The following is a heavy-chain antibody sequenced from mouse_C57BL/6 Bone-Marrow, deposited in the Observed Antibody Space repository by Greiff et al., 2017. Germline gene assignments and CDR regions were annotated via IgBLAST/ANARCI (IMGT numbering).Heavy chain of an antibody. CDR3: ARVDYYGSSYRFAY. D-gene: IGHD1-1*01. V-gene: IGHV2-9-1*01. J-gene: IGHJ3*01. CDR1: GFSLTSYA. CDR2: IWTGGGT. Sequence: VKLMESGPGLVAPSQSLSITCTVSGFSLTSYAISWVRQPPGKGLEWLGVIWTGGGTNYNSALKSRLSISKDNSKSQVFLKMNSLQTDDTARYYCARVDYYGSSYRFAYWGQGTLVTVSA.